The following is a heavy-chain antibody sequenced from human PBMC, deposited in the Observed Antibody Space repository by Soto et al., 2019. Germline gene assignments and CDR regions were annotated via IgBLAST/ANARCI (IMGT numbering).Heavy chain of an antibody. CDR2: VFSSGST. Sequence: SETLSLTCSVPGGAISSYYWSWVRQPAGKGLEWIGRVFSSGSTNYNASLKSRVTMSIDTSKNEVSLTLRSVTAADTAVYYCARVAFSHFGMDVWGPGTTVTVYS. CDR3: ARVAFSHFGMDV. J-gene: IGHJ6*02. CDR1: GGAISSYY. V-gene: IGHV4-4*07. D-gene: IGHD3-3*02.